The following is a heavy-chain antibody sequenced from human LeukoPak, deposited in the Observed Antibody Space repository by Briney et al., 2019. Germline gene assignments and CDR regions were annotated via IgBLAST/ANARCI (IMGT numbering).Heavy chain of an antibody. CDR2: INPSGGST. CDR3: ARPHLDY. J-gene: IGHJ4*02. V-gene: IGHV1-46*01. Sequence: EASVKVSCKASGYTFTSYYMHWVRQAPGQGLEWMGIINPSGGSTSYAQKFQGRVTMTTDTSTSTAYMELRSLRSDDTAVYYCARPHLDYWGQGTLVTVSS. CDR1: GYTFTSYY.